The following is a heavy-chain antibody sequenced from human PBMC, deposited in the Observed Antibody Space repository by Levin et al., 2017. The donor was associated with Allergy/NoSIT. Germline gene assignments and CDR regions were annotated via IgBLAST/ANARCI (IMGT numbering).Heavy chain of an antibody. CDR2: ISGSGGST. V-gene: IGHV3-23*01. J-gene: IGHJ6*02. CDR1: GFTFSSYA. Sequence: GGSLRLSCAASGFTFSSYAMSWVRQAPGKGLEWVSAISGSGGSTYYADSVKGRFTISRDNSKNTLYLQMNSLRAEDTAVYYCAKDIVVVTAILYYYYGMDVWGQGTTVTVSS. CDR3: AKDIVVVTAILYYYYGMDV. D-gene: IGHD2-21*02.